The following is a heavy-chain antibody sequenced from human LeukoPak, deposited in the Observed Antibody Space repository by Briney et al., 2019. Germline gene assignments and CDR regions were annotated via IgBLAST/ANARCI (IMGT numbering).Heavy chain of an antibody. CDR2: IIPIFGTA. CDR1: GGTFSSYA. D-gene: IGHD3-22*01. Sequence: SVKVSCKASGGTFSSYAISWVRQAPGQGLEWMGRIIPIFGTANYAQKFQGRVTITTDESTSTAYMELSSLRSEDTAVYYCARSRFYGQGDSSGYLGYWGQGTLVTVPS. J-gene: IGHJ4*02. CDR3: ARSRFYGQGDSSGYLGY. V-gene: IGHV1-69*05.